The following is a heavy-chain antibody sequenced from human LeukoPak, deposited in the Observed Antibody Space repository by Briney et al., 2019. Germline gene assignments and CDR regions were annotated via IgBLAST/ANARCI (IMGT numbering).Heavy chain of an antibody. CDR3: ARDLVPGDYYGMDV. Sequence: SETLSLTCTVSGGSISSYYWSWIRQPPGKGLEWIGYIYYSGSTNYNPSLKSRVTISVDTSKNQFSLKLSSVTAADTAVYYCARDLVPGDYYGMDVWGQGTTVTVSS. CDR2: IYYSGST. J-gene: IGHJ6*02. V-gene: IGHV4-59*01. CDR1: GGSISSYY. D-gene: IGHD6-6*01.